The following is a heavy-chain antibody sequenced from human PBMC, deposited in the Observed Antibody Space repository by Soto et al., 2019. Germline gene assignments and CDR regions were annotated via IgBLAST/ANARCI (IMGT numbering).Heavy chain of an antibody. CDR1: VFPFSSYA. J-gene: IGHJ4*02. V-gene: IGHV3-23*01. CDR2: ISGSGGST. D-gene: IGHD6-19*01. Sequence: PWVSLRLSCSASVFPFSSYAMSWVRQAPGKGLEWVSAISGSGGSTYYADSVKGRFTISRDNSKNTLYLQMNSLRAEDTAVYYCAKDLIAVAGTIFGYWGQGTLVTVSS. CDR3: AKDLIAVAGTIFGY.